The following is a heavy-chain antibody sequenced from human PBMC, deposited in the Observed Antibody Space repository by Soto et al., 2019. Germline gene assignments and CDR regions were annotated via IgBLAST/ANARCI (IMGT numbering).Heavy chain of an antibody. Sequence: SETLSLTCTVSGGSISSYYWSWIRQPPGKGLEWIGYIYYSGSTNYNPSLKSRVTISVDTSKNQFPLKLSSVTAADTAVYYCARGRINYDYVWGSYRLPWFDPWGQGTLVTVSS. CDR3: ARGRINYDYVWGSYRLPWFDP. D-gene: IGHD3-16*02. CDR2: IYYSGST. V-gene: IGHV4-59*01. CDR1: GGSISSYY. J-gene: IGHJ5*02.